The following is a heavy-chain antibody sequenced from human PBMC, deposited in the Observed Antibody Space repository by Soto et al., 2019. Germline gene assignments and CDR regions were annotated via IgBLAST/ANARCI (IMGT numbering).Heavy chain of an antibody. D-gene: IGHD3-22*01. Sequence: EVQLVESGGGLVQPGGSLRLSCAASGFTFSSYGMNWVRQAPGKGLEWVSYISSSSTTIYYADSVKGRFTIFRDNAXXSLYLQLNSLRDEDTAVYYCARSPYYYDSSNYYGYWGQGTLVTVSS. J-gene: IGHJ4*02. CDR3: ARSPYYYDSSNYYGY. CDR1: GFTFSSYG. V-gene: IGHV3-48*02. CDR2: ISSSSTTI.